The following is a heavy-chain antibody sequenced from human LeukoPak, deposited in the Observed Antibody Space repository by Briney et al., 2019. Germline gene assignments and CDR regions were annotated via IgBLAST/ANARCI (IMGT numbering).Heavy chain of an antibody. Sequence: KPSETLSLTCTVSGGSISSYYWSWIRQPPGKGLEWIGYIYYSGSTNYNPSLKSRVTISVDTSKNQFSLKLSSVTAADTAVYYCARALNDYGELRWDGWFDPWGQGTLVTVSS. V-gene: IGHV4-59*01. CDR3: ARALNDYGELRWDGWFDP. J-gene: IGHJ5*02. CDR1: GGSISSYY. CDR2: IYYSGST. D-gene: IGHD4-17*01.